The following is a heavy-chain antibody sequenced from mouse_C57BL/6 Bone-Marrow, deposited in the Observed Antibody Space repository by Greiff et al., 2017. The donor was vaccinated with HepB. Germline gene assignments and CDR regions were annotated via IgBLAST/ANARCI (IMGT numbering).Heavy chain of an antibody. Sequence: QVQLKESGAELARPGASVKLSCKASGYTFTSYGISWVKQRTGQGLEWIGEIYPRSGNTYYNEKFKGKATLTADKSSSTAYMELRSLTSEDSAVYFCARYLYYFYYWGQGTTLTVSS. CDR1: GYTFTSYG. CDR3: ARYLYYFYY. CDR2: IYPRSGNT. J-gene: IGHJ2*01. D-gene: IGHD5-1*01. V-gene: IGHV1-81*01.